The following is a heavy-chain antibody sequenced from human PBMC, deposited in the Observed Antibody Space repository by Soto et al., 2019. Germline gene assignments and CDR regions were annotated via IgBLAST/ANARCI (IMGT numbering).Heavy chain of an antibody. CDR2: ISGSGDNT. CDR1: GFTFSSYS. J-gene: IGHJ4*02. Sequence: EVQLLESGGGLVQPGGSLRLSCAASGFTFSSYSMTWVRQAPGKGLEWVSDISGSGDNTYYADSVKGRFTISRDNSNNTLDLQIKSRSAEAPAIYYCAKRDRWPDSGPYCGQGTLVTVSS. V-gene: IGHV3-23*01. CDR3: AKRDRWPDSGPY. D-gene: IGHD4-17*01.